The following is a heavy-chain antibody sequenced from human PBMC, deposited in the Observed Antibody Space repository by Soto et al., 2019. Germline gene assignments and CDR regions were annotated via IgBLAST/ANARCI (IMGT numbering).Heavy chain of an antibody. D-gene: IGHD1-7*01. CDR3: ARSLPGTYGAFDL. CDR1: EFTFRSYW. Sequence: LRLSCAASEFTFRSYWMHWVRQSPGKGLVWVSRISGDGSSTTYADSVRGRFTISRDNAKNTVYLQMDSLRAEDTAVYYCARSLPGTYGAFDLWGQGTMVTVSS. V-gene: IGHV3-74*01. J-gene: IGHJ3*01. CDR2: ISGDGSST.